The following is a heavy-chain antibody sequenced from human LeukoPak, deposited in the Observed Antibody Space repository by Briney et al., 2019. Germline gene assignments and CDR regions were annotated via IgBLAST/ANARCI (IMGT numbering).Heavy chain of an antibody. Sequence: KSSETLSLTCAVYGGSFSGYYWSWIRQPPGKGLEWIGEINHSGSTNYNPSLKSRVTISVDTSKNQFSLKLSSVTAADTAVYYCARGYGSGSYYEYWGQGTLVTVSS. CDR3: ARGYGSGSYYEY. CDR2: INHSGST. D-gene: IGHD3-10*01. V-gene: IGHV4-34*01. J-gene: IGHJ4*02. CDR1: GGSFSGYY.